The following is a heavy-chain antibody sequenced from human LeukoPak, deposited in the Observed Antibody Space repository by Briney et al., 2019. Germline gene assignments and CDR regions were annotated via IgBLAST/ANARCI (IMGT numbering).Heavy chain of an antibody. Sequence: SETLSLTCTVSGGSISSYYWSWIRQPPGKGLEWIGYIYYSGSTNYNPSLKSRVTISVDTSKNQFSLKLSSVTAADTAVYYCAREAAGYSYGWGQGTLVTVSS. J-gene: IGHJ4*02. CDR2: IYYSGST. V-gene: IGHV4-59*01. CDR3: AREAAGYSYG. D-gene: IGHD5-18*01. CDR1: GGSISSYY.